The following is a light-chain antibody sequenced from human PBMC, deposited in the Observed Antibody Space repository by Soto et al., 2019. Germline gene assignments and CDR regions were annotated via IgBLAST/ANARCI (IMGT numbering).Light chain of an antibody. CDR2: TAS. CDR1: QGIGNS. V-gene: IGKV1-27*01. CDR3: QKYDSAPWT. J-gene: IGKJ1*01. Sequence: DIQMTQSPSSLSASVGDRVTITCRASQGIGNSLAWYQQKPGRVPNLLMYTASTLLAGVPSRFSGSGSGKDFTHTISSLQPEDVATYYCQKYDSAPWTFGHGTKVEIK.